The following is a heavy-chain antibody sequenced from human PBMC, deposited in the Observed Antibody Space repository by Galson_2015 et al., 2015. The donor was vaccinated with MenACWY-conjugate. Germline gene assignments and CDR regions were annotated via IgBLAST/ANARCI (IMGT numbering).Heavy chain of an antibody. CDR1: EFTFNSHW. CDR2: IRRDGSEK. J-gene: IGHJ4*02. D-gene: IGHD5-18*01. V-gene: IGHV3-7*03. Sequence: SLRLSCAASEFTFNSHWMSWVRQAPGKGLEWVGNIRRDGSEKYFVDSVKGRFIISRDNAKKSLYLQMSSLRAEDTAVYYCVRDDPDAMGAYWGQGTLVTVSS. CDR3: VRDDPDAMGAY.